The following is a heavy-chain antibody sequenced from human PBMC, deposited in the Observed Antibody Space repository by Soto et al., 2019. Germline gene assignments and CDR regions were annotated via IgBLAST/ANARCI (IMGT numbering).Heavy chain of an antibody. D-gene: IGHD6-25*01. CDR2: IHYSGST. V-gene: IGHV4-59*01. J-gene: IGHJ5*02. CDR1: GGSISSYY. Sequence: SETLSLTCTVSGGSISSYYWGCIRQPPGKGLEWIGYIHYSGSTNYNPSLRSRVTISVDTPKNQFSLKVNSMIAADTAIYYCARGGVAARKGRWFDPWGQGTLVTVS. CDR3: ARGGVAARKGRWFDP.